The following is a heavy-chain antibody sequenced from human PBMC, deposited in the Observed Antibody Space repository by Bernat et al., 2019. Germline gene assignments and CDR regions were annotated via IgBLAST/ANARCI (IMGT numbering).Heavy chain of an antibody. J-gene: IGHJ4*02. CDR2: IKGDGTDK. D-gene: IGHD6-13*01. CDR1: GCTFNSYA. CDR3: GRGPLKMAAGNW. V-gene: IGHV3-7*01. Sequence: EVQLLESGGGLVQPGGSLRLSCAASGCTFNSYAMSWVRQAPGKGLEWVAQIKGDGTDKSYVHSVEGRFTISRDNAKNSVYLEMNSRRAEDTAVYYCGRGPLKMAAGNWWGQGTLVIVSS.